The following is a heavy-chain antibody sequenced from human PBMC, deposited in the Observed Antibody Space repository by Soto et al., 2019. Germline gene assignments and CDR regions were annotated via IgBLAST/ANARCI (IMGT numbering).Heavy chain of an antibody. Sequence: QLQLQESGPGLVKPSETLSLTCTVSGGSISSSSYYWGWIRQPPGKGLEWIGSIYYSGSTYYNPSLKSRVTISVDTSKNQFSLKLSSVTAADTAVYYCARSMVYAPTDYWGQGTLVTVSS. CDR2: IYYSGST. J-gene: IGHJ4*02. CDR1: GGSISSSSYY. CDR3: ARSMVYAPTDY. D-gene: IGHD2-8*01. V-gene: IGHV4-39*01.